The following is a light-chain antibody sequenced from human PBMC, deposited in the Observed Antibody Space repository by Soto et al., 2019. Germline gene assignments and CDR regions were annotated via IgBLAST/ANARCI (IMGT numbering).Light chain of an antibody. CDR2: GAS. CDR1: QSVSSSY. CDR3: QQYGSSPLT. V-gene: IGKV3-20*01. J-gene: IGKJ4*02. Sequence: EIVLTQSPGTLSLSPGERATLSCRASQSVSSSYLAWYQQKPGQAPRLLIYGASSRATGIPDRFSGSGSGTDFTLTISRLEPEDFAVYYCQQYGSSPLTFVGGTIVEIK.